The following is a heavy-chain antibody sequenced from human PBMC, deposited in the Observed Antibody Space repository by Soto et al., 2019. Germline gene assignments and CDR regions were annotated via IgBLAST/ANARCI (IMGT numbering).Heavy chain of an antibody. CDR3: ATDLPPYGDYVPGYYYGMDV. CDR2: FDPEDGET. Sequence: ASVKVSCKVSGYTLTELSMHWVRQAPGKGLEWMGGFDPEDGETIYAQKFQGRVTMTEDTSTDTAYMELSSLRSEDTAVYYCATDLPPYGDYVPGYYYGMDVWGQGTTVTVS. J-gene: IGHJ6*02. CDR1: GYTLTELS. V-gene: IGHV1-24*01. D-gene: IGHD4-17*01.